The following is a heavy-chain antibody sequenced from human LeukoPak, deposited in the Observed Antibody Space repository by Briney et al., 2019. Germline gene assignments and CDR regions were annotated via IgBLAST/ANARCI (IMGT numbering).Heavy chain of an antibody. CDR1: GFTFSSYW. CDR2: IKQDGSEK. D-gene: IGHD2-15*01. Sequence: GGSLRLSCAASGFTFSSYWMSWVRQAPGKGLEWVANIKQDGSEKYYVDSVKGRFTISRDNAKNSLYLQMNGLRAEDTAVYYCAREIVVVVAQEYYYYYGMDVWGQGTTVTVSS. CDR3: AREIVVVVAQEYYYYYGMDV. J-gene: IGHJ6*02. V-gene: IGHV3-7*01.